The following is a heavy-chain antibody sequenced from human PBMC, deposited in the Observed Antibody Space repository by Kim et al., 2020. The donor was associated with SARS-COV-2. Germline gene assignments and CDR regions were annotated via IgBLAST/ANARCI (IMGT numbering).Heavy chain of an antibody. D-gene: IGHD5-12*01. J-gene: IGHJ4*02. CDR3: ARGRFTRGYSGYDYYFDY. Sequence: NSRVTISVATSKNQFSLKLGSVTAADTAVYYCARGRFTRGYSGYDYYFDYWGQGTLVTVSS. V-gene: IGHV4-59*09.